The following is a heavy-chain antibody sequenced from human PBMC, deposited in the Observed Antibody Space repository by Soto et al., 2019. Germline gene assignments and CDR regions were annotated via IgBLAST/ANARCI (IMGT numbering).Heavy chain of an antibody. CDR2: IYYSGST. Sequence: PSETLSLTCTVSGGSISSHYWSWLLQPPGKGLEWIGYIYYSGSTNYNPSLKSRVTISVDTSKNQFSLKLSSVTAADTAVYYCARYPTPYDSSGYYYRYYYYGMDVWGQGTTVTVSS. D-gene: IGHD3-22*01. CDR1: GGSISSHY. V-gene: IGHV4-59*08. J-gene: IGHJ6*02. CDR3: ARYPTPYDSSGYYYRYYYYGMDV.